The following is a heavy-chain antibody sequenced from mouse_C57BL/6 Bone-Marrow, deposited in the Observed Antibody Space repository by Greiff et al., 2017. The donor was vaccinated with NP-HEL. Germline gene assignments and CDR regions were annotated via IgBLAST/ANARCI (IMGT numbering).Heavy chain of an antibody. J-gene: IGHJ2*01. CDR2: IDPANGNT. Sequence: EVQLVESVAELVRPGASVKLSCTASGFNIKNTYMHWVKQRPEQGLEWIGRIDPANGNTKYAPKFQGKATITADTSSNTAYLQLSSLTSEDTAIYYCARGTTVVPDYFDYWGQGTTLTVSS. CDR1: GFNIKNTY. V-gene: IGHV14-3*01. CDR3: ARGTTVVPDYFDY. D-gene: IGHD1-1*01.